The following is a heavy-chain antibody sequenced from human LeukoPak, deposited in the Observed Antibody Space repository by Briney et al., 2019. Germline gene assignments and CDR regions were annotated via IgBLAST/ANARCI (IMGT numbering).Heavy chain of an antibody. CDR3: ASHYGDFYFHH. CDR2: IFHSGSS. CDR1: GGSFSGYL. V-gene: IGHV4-34*12. Sequence: SETLSLTCAVYGGSFSGYLWGWIRQPPGKGLEWIGSIFHSGSSYYNPSLKSRVTMSVDTSKNQFSLKLSSVTAADTAVYYCASHYGDFYFHHWGQGTLVSAST. D-gene: IGHD4-17*01. J-gene: IGHJ1*01.